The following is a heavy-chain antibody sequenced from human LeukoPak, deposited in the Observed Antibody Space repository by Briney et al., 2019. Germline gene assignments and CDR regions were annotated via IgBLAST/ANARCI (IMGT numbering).Heavy chain of an antibody. CDR2: ISGNGGVI. CDR3: ARDPRTVRI. J-gene: IGHJ4*02. CDR1: GFTFSSYD. V-gene: IGHV3-48*03. Sequence: PGGSLRLSCAASGFTFSSYDMTWVRQAPGKGLEWLSYISGNGGVIQYADSVKGRFTISRDNAKNLLYLQMDSLRVEDTAIYYCARDPRTVRIWGQGTLVTVSS. D-gene: IGHD1-1*01.